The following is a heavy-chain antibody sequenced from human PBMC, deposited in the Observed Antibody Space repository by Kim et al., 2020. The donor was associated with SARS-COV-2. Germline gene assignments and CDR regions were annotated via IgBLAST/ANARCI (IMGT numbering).Heavy chain of an antibody. V-gene: IGHV1-69*13. Sequence: SVNVSCKASGGTFSSYAISWVRQAPGQGLEWMGGIIPIFGTANYAQKFQGRVTITADESTSTAYMELSSLRSEDTAVYYCARDNYDYIWGSYRNFDYWGQGTLVTVSS. J-gene: IGHJ4*02. CDR2: IIPIFGTA. CDR3: ARDNYDYIWGSYRNFDY. D-gene: IGHD3-16*02. CDR1: GGTFSSYA.